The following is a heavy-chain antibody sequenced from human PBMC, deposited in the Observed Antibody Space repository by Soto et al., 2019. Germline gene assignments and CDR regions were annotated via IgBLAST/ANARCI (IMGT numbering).Heavy chain of an antibody. CDR3: ARISVVVADTVWYSYGMDV. D-gene: IGHD2-15*01. J-gene: IGHJ6*02. Sequence: PSETLSLTCAVSGGSISSSNWWSWVRQPPGKGLEWIGEIYHSGSTNYNPSLKSRVTISVDKSKNQFSLKLSSVTAADTAVYYCARISVVVADTVWYSYGMDVWGQGTTVTVSS. V-gene: IGHV4-4*02. CDR2: IYHSGST. CDR1: GGSISSSNW.